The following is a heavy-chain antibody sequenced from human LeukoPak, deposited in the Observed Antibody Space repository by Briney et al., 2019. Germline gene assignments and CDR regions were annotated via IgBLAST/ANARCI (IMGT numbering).Heavy chain of an antibody. CDR3: ARSIAASGVDY. CDR2: ISSSGNTI. Sequence: GGSLRLSCAASGFTFSDYYMSWIRQAPGKGLEWVSCISSSGNTIYYADSVKGRFTISRDNAKNSLYLQMNSLRADDTAVYYCARSIAASGVDYWGQGTLVTVSS. D-gene: IGHD6-13*01. V-gene: IGHV3-11*01. CDR1: GFTFSDYY. J-gene: IGHJ4*02.